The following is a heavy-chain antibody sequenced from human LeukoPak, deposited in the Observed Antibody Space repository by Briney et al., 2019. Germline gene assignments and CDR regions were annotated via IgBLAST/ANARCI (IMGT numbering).Heavy chain of an antibody. CDR3: ARDNWNYGSSTDV. CDR2: IYYSGST. D-gene: IGHD1-7*01. J-gene: IGHJ6*02. Sequence: PSETLSLTCTVSGGSVSSYYWSWIRQPPGKGLEWIGYIYYSGSTNYNPSLKSRVTISVDTSKNQFSLKLSSVTAADTAVYHCARDNWNYGSSTDVWGQGTTVTVSS. CDR1: GGSVSSYY. V-gene: IGHV4-59*02.